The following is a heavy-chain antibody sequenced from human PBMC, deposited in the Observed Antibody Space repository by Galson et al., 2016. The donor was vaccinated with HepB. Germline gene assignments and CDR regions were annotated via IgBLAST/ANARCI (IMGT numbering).Heavy chain of an antibody. CDR2: ISTNSNYI. CDR1: GFIFNKYA. V-gene: IGHV3-21*01. Sequence: SLRLSCATSGFIFNKYAMNWVRQAPGKGLEWVSSISTNSNYINYADSVKGQFTVSRDNANNSLFLHMNSLRAEDTAVYYFARVGRMYTNNGWLDPWGQGAQVTVSS. D-gene: IGHD2-8*01. CDR3: ARVGRMYTNNGWLDP. J-gene: IGHJ5*02.